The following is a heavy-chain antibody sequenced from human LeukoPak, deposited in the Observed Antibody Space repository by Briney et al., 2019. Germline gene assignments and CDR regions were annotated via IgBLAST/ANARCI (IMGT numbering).Heavy chain of an antibody. Sequence: SETLSLTCTVSGGSISSYYWGWIRQPPGKGLEWIGSIYYSGSTYYNPSLKSRVTISVDTSKNQFSLKLSSVTAADTAVYYCARGTKWLRYFDYWGQGTLVTVSS. V-gene: IGHV4-39*07. J-gene: IGHJ4*02. CDR3: ARGTKWLRYFDY. CDR1: GGSISSYY. D-gene: IGHD5-12*01. CDR2: IYYSGST.